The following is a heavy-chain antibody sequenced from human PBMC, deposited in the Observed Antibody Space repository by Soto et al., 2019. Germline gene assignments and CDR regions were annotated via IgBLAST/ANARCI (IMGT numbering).Heavy chain of an antibody. CDR3: ARDGPPVDY. Sequence: QVQLVQSGAELKKPGASVKVSCKASGYTFTTYAISWVRQAPGQGLEWMGWISAYNGNTNYAQNIQGTVTMTTATPTSTAYMELRSLRSDDTAEYYCARDGPPVDYWGQGTLVTVSS. CDR2: ISAYNGNT. CDR1: GYTFTTYA. V-gene: IGHV1-18*01. J-gene: IGHJ4*02.